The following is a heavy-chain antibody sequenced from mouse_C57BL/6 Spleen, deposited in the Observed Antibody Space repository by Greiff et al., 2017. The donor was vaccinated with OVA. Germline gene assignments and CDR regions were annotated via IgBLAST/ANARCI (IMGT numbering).Heavy chain of an antibody. CDR2: ISYDGSN. J-gene: IGHJ3*01. CDR1: GYSITSGYY. CDR3: ARNGLLTAWFAY. D-gene: IGHD2-3*01. Sequence: VQLKQSGPGLVKPSQSLSLTCSVTGYSITSGYYWNWIRQFPGNKLEWMGYISYDGSNNYNPSLKNRISITRDTSKNQFFLKLNSVTTEDTATYYCARNGLLTAWFAYWGQGTLVTVSA. V-gene: IGHV3-6*01.